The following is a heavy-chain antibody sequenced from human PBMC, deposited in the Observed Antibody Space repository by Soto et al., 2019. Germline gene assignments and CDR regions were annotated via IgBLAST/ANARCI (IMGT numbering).Heavy chain of an antibody. Sequence: GSRSLSGAAFGFAFNTYWMHWSRQCPGKGLACVSGINSDRSSTNYAASVKGRFTISRDKDKNTLYLPMNSLRAEATAVYYGARTYYYDKWGQGTPVTVSS. D-gene: IGHD3-22*01. CDR2: INSDRSST. CDR1: GFAFNTYW. CDR3: ARTYYYDK. V-gene: IGHV3-74*01. J-gene: IGHJ4*02.